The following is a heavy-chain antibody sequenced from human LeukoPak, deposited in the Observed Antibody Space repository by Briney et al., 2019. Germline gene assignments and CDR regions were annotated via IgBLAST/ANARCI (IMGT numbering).Heavy chain of an antibody. CDR1: GDTFTSYY. J-gene: IGHJ2*01. V-gene: IGHV1-46*01. Sequence: ASVKVSCKASGDTFTSYYMHWVRQAPGQGLEWMGIINPSGGSTSYAQKFQGRVTMTRDTSTSTVYMELSSLRSEDTAVYYCARDPKVAAAVTRYFDLWGRGTLVTVSS. CDR3: ARDPKVAAAVTRYFDL. CDR2: INPSGGST. D-gene: IGHD6-13*01.